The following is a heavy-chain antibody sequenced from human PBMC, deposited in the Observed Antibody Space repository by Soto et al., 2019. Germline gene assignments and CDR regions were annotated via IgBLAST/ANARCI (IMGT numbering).Heavy chain of an antibody. CDR3: ARGPSGDKVDF. CDR2: IYYTGIT. J-gene: IGHJ4*02. V-gene: IGHV4-30-4*01. Sequence: SETLSLTCTVSGASIISGEHYWSWIRQAPGKGLEWIGPIYYTGITDYNPSLKSRVAISLDTSENQFSLRLSSVTAADTAVYYCARGPSGDKVDFWGQGTLVTVSS. CDR1: GASIISGEHY. D-gene: IGHD7-27*01.